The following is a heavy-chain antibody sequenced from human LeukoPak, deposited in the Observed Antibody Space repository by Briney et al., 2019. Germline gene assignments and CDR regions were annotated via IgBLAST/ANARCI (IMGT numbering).Heavy chain of an antibody. CDR1: GFTVSSNS. CDR2: IYRGGST. Sequence: GGSLRFSGAASGFTVSSNSMSWVGKAPGKGLEGVSVIYRGGSTYYADSVKGRFTISRDNSKNTLYLQMNSLRAEDTAVYYCAREDVGNDYGDYGTYYYYGMDVWGQGTTVTVSS. D-gene: IGHD4-17*01. CDR3: AREDVGNDYGDYGTYYYYGMDV. J-gene: IGHJ6*02. V-gene: IGHV3-66*01.